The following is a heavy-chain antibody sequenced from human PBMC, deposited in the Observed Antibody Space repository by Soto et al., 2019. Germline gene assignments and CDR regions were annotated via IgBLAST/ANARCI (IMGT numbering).Heavy chain of an antibody. CDR3: AREGGGKGYYYYNCMDV. Sequence: GGSLRLSCAASGFTFSSYAMHWVRQAPGKGLEWVAVISYDGSNKYYADSVKGRFTISRDNSKNTLYLQMNSLRAEDTAVYYCAREGGGKGYYYYNCMDVWGQGTTVTVSS. V-gene: IGHV3-30-3*01. D-gene: IGHD3-16*01. CDR2: ISYDGSNK. J-gene: IGHJ6*02. CDR1: GFTFSSYA.